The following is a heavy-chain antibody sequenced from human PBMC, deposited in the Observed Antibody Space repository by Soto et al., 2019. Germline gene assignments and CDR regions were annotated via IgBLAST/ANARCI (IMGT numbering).Heavy chain of an antibody. D-gene: IGHD4-17*01. J-gene: IGHJ4*02. CDR2: IKQDGSEK. Sequence: EVQLVESGGGLVQPGGSRSLSCAASGLTFGSFWMSWFRQAPGKGLEGVANIKQDGSEKYYVDSVKGRFTISRDNAKNSLYLQMNSLRAEDTAVYYCARWGYGDQYYFDYWGQGTLVTVSS. CDR3: ARWGYGDQYYFDY. V-gene: IGHV3-7*01. CDR1: GLTFGSFW.